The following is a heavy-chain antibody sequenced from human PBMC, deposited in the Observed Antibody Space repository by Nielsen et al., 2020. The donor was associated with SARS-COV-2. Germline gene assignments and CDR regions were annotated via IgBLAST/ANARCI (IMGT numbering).Heavy chain of an antibody. CDR3: AKDSWPFIAVADY. J-gene: IGHJ4*02. Sequence: GGSLRLSCAASGFTFDDYAMHWVRQAPGKGLEWVSGISWNSGSIGYADSVKGRFTISRDNAKNSLYLQMNSLRAEDTALYYCAKDSWPFIAVADYWGQGTLVTVSS. D-gene: IGHD6-19*01. CDR2: ISWNSGSI. V-gene: IGHV3-9*01. CDR1: GFTFDDYA.